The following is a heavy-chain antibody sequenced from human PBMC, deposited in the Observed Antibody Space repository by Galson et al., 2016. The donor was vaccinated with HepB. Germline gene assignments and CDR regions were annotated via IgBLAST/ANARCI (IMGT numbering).Heavy chain of an antibody. CDR1: GGSISSVKW. J-gene: IGHJ3*02. CDR3: AREVVTYDNGDYSGPFDI. Sequence: SETLSLTCAVSGGSISSVKWWSWVRQPPGKGLEWIGEIYHSGSTNYNPSFKSRVNISVDKSKNQFYLKLSSVTAADTGVYYCAREVVTYDNGDYSGPFDIWGQGAMVTVSS. CDR2: IYHSGST. D-gene: IGHD4-17*01. V-gene: IGHV4-4*02.